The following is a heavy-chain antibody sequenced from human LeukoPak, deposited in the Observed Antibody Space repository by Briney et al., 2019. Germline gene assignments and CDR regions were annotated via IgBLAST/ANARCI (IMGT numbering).Heavy chain of an antibody. CDR3: ARRSVTNFLNWFDP. D-gene: IGHD1-1*01. J-gene: IGHJ5*02. Sequence: SETLSLTCTVSGDSISSGYSYWSWIRQPPGKGLEWIGYIYSSGNTYYNPSLKSLITMSVDTSKNQFSLKLSSVTAADTAVYYCARRSVTNFLNWFDPWGQGTLVTVSS. CDR2: IYSSGNT. CDR1: GDSISSGYSY. V-gene: IGHV4-30-4*01.